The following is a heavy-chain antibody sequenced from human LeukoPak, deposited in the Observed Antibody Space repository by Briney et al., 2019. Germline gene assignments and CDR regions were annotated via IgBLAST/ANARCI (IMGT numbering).Heavy chain of an antibody. J-gene: IGHJ6*03. CDR3: ARGTYYYDSSGYYFLPDYYYYMDV. CDR2: MNPNSGNT. D-gene: IGHD3-22*01. V-gene: IGHV1-8*01. Sequence: ASVKVSCKASGYTFTSYDINWVRQATGQGLEWMGWMNPNSGNTGYAQKFQGRVTMTRNTSISTAYMELSSLRSEDTAVYYCARGTYYYDSSGYYFLPDYYYYMDVWGKGTTVTISS. CDR1: GYTFTSYD.